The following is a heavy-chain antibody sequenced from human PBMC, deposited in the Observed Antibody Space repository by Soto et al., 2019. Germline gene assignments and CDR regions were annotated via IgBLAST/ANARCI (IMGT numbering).Heavy chain of an antibody. Sequence: PGESLKISCKGSGYSFTSYWISWVRQMPGKGLEWMGRIDPSDSYTNYSPPFQGHVTISADKSISTAYLQWSSLKASDTAMYYCARRLAYSSGWYGGAFDIWGQGTLVTVSS. V-gene: IGHV5-10-1*01. CDR2: IDPSDSYT. D-gene: IGHD6-19*01. CDR1: GYSFTSYW. CDR3: ARRLAYSSGWYGGAFDI. J-gene: IGHJ3*02.